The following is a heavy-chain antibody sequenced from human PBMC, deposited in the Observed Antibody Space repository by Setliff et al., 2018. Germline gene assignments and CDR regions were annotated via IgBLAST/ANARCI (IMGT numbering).Heavy chain of an antibody. J-gene: IGHJ5*02. Sequence: TSETLSLTCAVSGYSISSGYYWGWIRQPPGKGLEWIGSIYHSGSTYYNPSLKSRVTLSVDTSKNQFSLKLSSVTAADTAVYYCARQVSWFDPWGQGTLVTVSS. CDR3: ARQVSWFDP. CDR2: IYHSGST. V-gene: IGHV4-38-2*01. CDR1: GYSISSGYY.